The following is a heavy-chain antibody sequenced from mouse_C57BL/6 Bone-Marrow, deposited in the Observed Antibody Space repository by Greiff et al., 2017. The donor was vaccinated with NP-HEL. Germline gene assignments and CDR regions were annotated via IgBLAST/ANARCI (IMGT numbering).Heavy chain of an antibody. D-gene: IGHD1-1*01. CDR3: TIISTIVATDWYFDV. CDR2: IYPGNSDT. CDR1: GYTFTSYW. Sequence: EVQLQQSGTVLARPGASVKMSCKTSGYTFTSYWMHWVKQRPGQGLEWIGAIYPGNSDTSYNQKFKGQAKLTAVTSASTAYMELSSLTNEDSAVYYCTIISTIVATDWYFDVWGTGTTVTVSS. J-gene: IGHJ1*03. V-gene: IGHV1-5*01.